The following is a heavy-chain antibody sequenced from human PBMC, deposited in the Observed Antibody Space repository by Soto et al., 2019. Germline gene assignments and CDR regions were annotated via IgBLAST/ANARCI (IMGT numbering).Heavy chain of an antibody. CDR2: IYYSGST. CDR3: AREESPGYYFDY. J-gene: IGHJ4*02. V-gene: IGHV4-31*03. D-gene: IGHD3-9*01. Sequence: SSETLSLTCTVSGGSISSGGYYWSWIRQHPGKGLEWIGYIYYSGSTYYNPSLKSRVTISVDTSKNQFSLKLSSVTAADTAVYYCAREESPGYYFDYWGQGTLVTVSS. CDR1: GGSISSGGYY.